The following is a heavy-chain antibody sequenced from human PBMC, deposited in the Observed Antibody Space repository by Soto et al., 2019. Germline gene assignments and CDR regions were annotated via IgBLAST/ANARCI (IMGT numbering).Heavy chain of an antibody. Sequence: QVLLVQSGAEVKKPGASVRISCKASGYSLPTHTIHWVRQAPGQRLEWMGWINAANGHTKYSQNFQGRVTISSDTSESTVYMKLTGLTSDDTAIYYCALANGNYDWGPNDYWGQGTLVTVSS. V-gene: IGHV1-3*01. D-gene: IGHD1-7*01. J-gene: IGHJ4*02. CDR1: GYSLPTHT. CDR3: ALANGNYDWGPNDY. CDR2: INAANGHT.